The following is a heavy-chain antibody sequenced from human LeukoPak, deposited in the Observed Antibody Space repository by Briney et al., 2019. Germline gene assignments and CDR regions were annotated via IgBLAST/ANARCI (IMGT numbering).Heavy chain of an antibody. V-gene: IGHV4-59*01. D-gene: IGHD6-19*01. CDR2: IYYSGST. J-gene: IGHJ5*02. CDR3: ARVSSSGWYVPNWFDP. Sequence: PSETLSLTCTVSGGSISSYYWSWIRQPPGKGLEWIGYIYYSGSTNYNPSLKSRVTISVDTSKNQFSLKLSSVTAADTAVYYCARVSSSGWYVPNWFDPWGQGTLVTVSS. CDR1: GGSISSYY.